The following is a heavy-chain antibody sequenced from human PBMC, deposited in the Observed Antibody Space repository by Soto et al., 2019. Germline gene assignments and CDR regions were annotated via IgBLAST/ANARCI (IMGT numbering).Heavy chain of an antibody. CDR2: INSDGSST. CDR3: ASPMVVVTATRPVDY. CDR1: GFTFSSYW. Sequence: EVQLVESGGGLVQPGGSLRLSCAASGFTFSSYWMHWVRQAPGKGLVWVSRINSDGSSTYYADSVKGRFTISRDNAKNTLYLQMNSLRAEDTAVYYCASPMVVVTATRPVDYWGQGTLVTVSS. V-gene: IGHV3-74*01. J-gene: IGHJ4*02. D-gene: IGHD2-21*02.